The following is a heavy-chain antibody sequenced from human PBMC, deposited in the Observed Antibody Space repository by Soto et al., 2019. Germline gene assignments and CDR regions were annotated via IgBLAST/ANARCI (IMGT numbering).Heavy chain of an antibody. V-gene: IGHV4-59*08. CDR1: GGSISSYY. D-gene: IGHD2-15*01. CDR3: ARQGCSGGSCNNWFDP. Sequence: SETLSLTCTVSGGSISSYYWSWIRQHPGKGLEWIGYIYYSGSTNYNPSLKSRVTISVDTSKNQFSLKLSSVTAADTAVYYCARQGCSGGSCNNWFDPWGQGTLVTVSS. J-gene: IGHJ5*02. CDR2: IYYSGST.